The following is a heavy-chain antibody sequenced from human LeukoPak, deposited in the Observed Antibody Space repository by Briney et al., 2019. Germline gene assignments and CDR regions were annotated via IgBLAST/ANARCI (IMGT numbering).Heavy chain of an antibody. J-gene: IGHJ4*02. CDR2: IYSNGNT. CDR3: ARDPYGEGNFDY. V-gene: IGHV4-59*11. Sequence: SSETLSLTCTVSGDSISNHYWSWIRQPPGKELEWIGYIYSNGNTNYNPSLKSRVTISVDASKNQFSLKLSSVTAADTAVYYCARDPYGEGNFDYWGQGTLVTVSS. CDR1: GDSISNHY. D-gene: IGHD3-10*01.